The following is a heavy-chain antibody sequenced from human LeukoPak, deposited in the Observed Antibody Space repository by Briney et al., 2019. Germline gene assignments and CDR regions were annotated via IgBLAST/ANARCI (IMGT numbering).Heavy chain of an antibody. J-gene: IGHJ4*02. CDR1: GGSISSYY. CDR3: ARATYGYRSSWFTTNTKYFDY. Sequence: PSETLSLTCTVSGGSISSYYWSWIRQPPGKGLEWIGYIYYSGSTNYNPSLKSRVTISVDTSKNQFSLKLSSVTAADTAVYYCARATYGYRSSWFTTNTKYFDYWGQGTLVTVSS. D-gene: IGHD6-13*01. CDR2: IYYSGST. V-gene: IGHV4-59*01.